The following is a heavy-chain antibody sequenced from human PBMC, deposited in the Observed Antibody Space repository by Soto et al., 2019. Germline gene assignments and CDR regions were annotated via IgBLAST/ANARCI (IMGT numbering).Heavy chain of an antibody. V-gene: IGHV1-69*13. Sequence: GAAVKVSCKASGGTFSSYAISWVRQAPGQGLEWMGGIIPIFGTANYAQKFQGRVTITADESTSTAYMELSSLRSEDTAVYYCARDPITMVRGVTDYYYYYGKDVWGQGTTVTVSS. CDR2: IIPIFGTA. CDR1: GGTFSSYA. CDR3: ARDPITMVRGVTDYYYYYGKDV. D-gene: IGHD3-10*01. J-gene: IGHJ6*02.